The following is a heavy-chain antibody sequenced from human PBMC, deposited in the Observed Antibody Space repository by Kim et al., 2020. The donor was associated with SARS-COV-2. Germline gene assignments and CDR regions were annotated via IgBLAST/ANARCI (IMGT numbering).Heavy chain of an antibody. CDR2: INPNSGGT. CDR1: GYTFTGYY. Sequence: ASVKVSCKASGYTFTGYYMHWVLQAPGQGLEWMGRINPNSGGTNYAQKFQGRVTMTRDTSISTAYMELSRLRSDDTAVYYCARTRGDSSGWSGYDPHFDYWGQGTLVTVSS. CDR3: ARTRGDSSGWSGYDPHFDY. V-gene: IGHV1-2*06. J-gene: IGHJ4*02. D-gene: IGHD6-19*01.